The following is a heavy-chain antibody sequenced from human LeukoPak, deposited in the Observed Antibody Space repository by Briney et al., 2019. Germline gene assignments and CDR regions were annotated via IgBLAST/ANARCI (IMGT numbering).Heavy chain of an antibody. D-gene: IGHD3/OR15-3a*01. J-gene: IGHJ4*02. CDR3: ARVGLAAPSRYFDY. CDR2: INYSGTT. Sequence: PSETLSLTCTVSGGSISSNSYYWGWIRQPPGKGLEWIGSINYSGTTNYNPSLKSRVSISADTSKNQFSLRLSSVTAADTAVYYCARVGLAAPSRYFDYWGQGSLATVSS. V-gene: IGHV4-39*01. CDR1: GGSISSNSYY.